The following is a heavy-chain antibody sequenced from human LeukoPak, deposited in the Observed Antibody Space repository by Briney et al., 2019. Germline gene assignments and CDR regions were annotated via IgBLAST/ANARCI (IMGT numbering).Heavy chain of an antibody. J-gene: IGHJ3*02. V-gene: IGHV4-4*02. CDR3: ASPKDRRGTDDAFDI. D-gene: IGHD1-14*01. CDR2: IYHSGST. Sequence: SGTLSLTCAVSGGSISSSNWWSWVRQPPGKGLEWIGEIYHSGSTYYNPSLKSRVTISVDTSKNQFSLKLSSVTAADTAVYYCASPKDRRGTDDAFDIWGQGTMVTISS. CDR1: GGSISSSNW.